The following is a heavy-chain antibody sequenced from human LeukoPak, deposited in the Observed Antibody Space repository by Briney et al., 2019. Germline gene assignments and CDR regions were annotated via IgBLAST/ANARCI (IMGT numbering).Heavy chain of an antibody. CDR2: IYSGGST. D-gene: IGHD2-2*01. V-gene: IGHV3-66*01. CDR1: GFTVSSNY. CDR3: ARGGGYCSSCFDY. J-gene: IGHJ4*02. Sequence: EGSLRLSCAASGFTVSSNYMSWVRQAPGKGLEWVSVIYSGGSTYYADSVKGRFTISRDNSKNTLYLQMNSLRAEDTAVYYCARGGGYCSSCFDYWGQGTLVTVSS.